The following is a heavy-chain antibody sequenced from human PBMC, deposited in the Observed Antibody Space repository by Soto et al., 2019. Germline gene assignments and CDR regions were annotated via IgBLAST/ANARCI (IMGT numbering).Heavy chain of an antibody. V-gene: IGHV1-69*12. D-gene: IGHD2-21*02. CDR3: GRGGYCGGDCYPQDFDY. CDR1: GGTFSSYA. Sequence: QVQLVQSGAEVKKPGSSVKVSCKASGGTFSSYAISWVRQAPGQGLEWMGGIIPIFGTANYAQKFQGRVKITADESTSTADMELSSLRSEDTAVYYCGRGGYCGGDCYPQDFDYWGQGTLVTVSS. J-gene: IGHJ4*02. CDR2: IIPIFGTA.